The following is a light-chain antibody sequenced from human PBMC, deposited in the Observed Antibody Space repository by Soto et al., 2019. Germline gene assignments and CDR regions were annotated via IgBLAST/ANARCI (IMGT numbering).Light chain of an antibody. J-gene: IGKJ1*01. CDR1: QSISSY. CDR2: AAS. V-gene: IGKV1-8*01. Sequence: MRMTQSQSSFSASTGDRVTITCRASQSISSYLAWYQQKPGKAPKLLIYAASTLQSGVPSRFSGSGSGTDVTLTISCLQSEDFASYYCQQYYSYPWTFGQGTKVEIK. CDR3: QQYYSYPWT.